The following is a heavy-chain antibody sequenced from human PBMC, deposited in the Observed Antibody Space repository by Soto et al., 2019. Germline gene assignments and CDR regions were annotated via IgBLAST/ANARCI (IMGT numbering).Heavy chain of an antibody. J-gene: IGHJ5*01. Sequence: SETLSLTCAVHGGSLSANYCNWIRQSPGNGLDWIGEINHSGNTNYNPSLKSRATISVXTXXNXXXLXLXXVTAADTAVYYCARGRGEFASWGQGTLVTVSS. V-gene: IGHV4-34*01. CDR3: ARGRGEFAS. D-gene: IGHD2-21*01. CDR1: GGSLSANY. CDR2: INHSGNT.